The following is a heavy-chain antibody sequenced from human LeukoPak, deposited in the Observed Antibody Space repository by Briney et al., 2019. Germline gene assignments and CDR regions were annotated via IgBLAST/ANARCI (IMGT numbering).Heavy chain of an antibody. CDR2: INHSGRT. V-gene: IGHV4-34*01. J-gene: IGHJ4*02. CDR1: GGSFSGYY. CDR3: ARGAYYYGSGSPPFDY. Sequence: SETLSLTCAVYGGSFSGYYWSWIRQPPGKGLEWIGEINHSGRTNYNPSLKSRVTISVDTSKNQFSLKLSSVNAADTGVYYFARGAYYYGSGSPPFDYWGQGTLVTVSS. D-gene: IGHD3-10*01.